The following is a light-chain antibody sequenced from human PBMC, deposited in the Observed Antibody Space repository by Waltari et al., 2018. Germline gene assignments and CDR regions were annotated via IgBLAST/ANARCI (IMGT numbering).Light chain of an antibody. CDR1: QSLLYSGDNKNY. J-gene: IGKJ5*01. CDR2: WTS. V-gene: IGKV4-1*01. CDR3: QQDSRTPIT. Sequence: DIVMTQSPASLAVSLGERVTINCKSSQSLLYSGDNKNYLGWYKQKPGQPPEVLIYWTSTRASGVPDRFSGSWSGTDFTLTISSLQAEDVAVYYCQQDSRTPITFGQGTRLEIK.